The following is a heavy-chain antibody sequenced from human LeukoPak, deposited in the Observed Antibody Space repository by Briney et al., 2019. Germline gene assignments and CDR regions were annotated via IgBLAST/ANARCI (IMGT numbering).Heavy chain of an antibody. CDR1: GFTFSSYA. CDR3: ARVSGLGMNEYYQH. J-gene: IGHJ1*01. V-gene: IGHV3-74*01. D-gene: IGHD3-10*01. Sequence: GGSLRLSCAASGFTFSSYAMSWVRQAPGKGLEWVSRINNEGTTISYADSVKGRFTISRDNAKNTLYLQMNSLRAEDTAVYYCARVSGLGMNEYYQHWGQGTLVTVAS. CDR2: INNEGTTI.